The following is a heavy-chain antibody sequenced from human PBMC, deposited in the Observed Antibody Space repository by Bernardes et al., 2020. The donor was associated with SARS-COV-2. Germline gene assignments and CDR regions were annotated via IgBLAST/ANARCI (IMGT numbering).Heavy chain of an antibody. CDR2: IYYSGST. CDR1: GGSVSSSSYF. V-gene: IGHV4-39*01. J-gene: IGHJ6*02. CDR3: ARRPSASGSGMDV. Sequence: SETLSLTCTVSGGSVSSSSYFWGWIRQPPGKGLVWIGNIYYSGSTYYNPSLKSRVTISVDTSKNQFSLRLSSVTAADTAVYYCARRPSASGSGMDVWSQGTTVTESS.